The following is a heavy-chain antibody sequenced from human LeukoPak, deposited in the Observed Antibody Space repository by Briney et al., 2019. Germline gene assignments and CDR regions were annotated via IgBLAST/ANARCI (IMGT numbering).Heavy chain of an antibody. D-gene: IGHD2-2*01. Sequence: GGSLRLSCAASGFGFGGHVMTWVRQAAGKGLEWVSGISARGDSTYYADSVKGRFIISRDNSRNTLYLQMNSLRPEDTAVYYCAKTSIVVVPAAIPHWGQGTLVTVSS. V-gene: IGHV3-23*01. CDR3: AKTSIVVVPAAIPH. J-gene: IGHJ4*02. CDR1: GFGFGGHV. CDR2: ISARGDST.